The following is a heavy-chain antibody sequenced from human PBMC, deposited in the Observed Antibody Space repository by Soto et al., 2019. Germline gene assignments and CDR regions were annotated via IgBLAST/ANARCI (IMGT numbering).Heavy chain of an antibody. J-gene: IGHJ4*02. CDR1: GFTFGDYA. Sequence: GGSLRLSCTASGFTFGDYAMHWVRQAPGKGLEWVAVIWFDGSNKFYADSVKGRFTISRDNSKNTVSLQMNSLRDEDSAAYYCATTGPYWGQGTLVTVSS. V-gene: IGHV3-33*01. CDR3: ATTGPY. CDR2: IWFDGSNK.